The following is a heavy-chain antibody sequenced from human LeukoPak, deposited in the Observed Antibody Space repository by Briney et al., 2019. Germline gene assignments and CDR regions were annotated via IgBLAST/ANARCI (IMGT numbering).Heavy chain of an antibody. CDR2: ISESGDGT. CDR3: AKDIAQGYTLGSIEQDY. CDR1: GVTFSDYA. J-gene: IGHJ4*02. D-gene: IGHD5-18*01. V-gene: IGHV3-23*01. Sequence: PGGSLRLSCAASGVTFSDYAMSWVRQAPGKGLEWVSAISESGDGTYYADSMKGRYTISRDNAKNPLYLQINSLRAEDTAIYYCAKDIAQGYTLGSIEQDYWGQGTLVTVSS.